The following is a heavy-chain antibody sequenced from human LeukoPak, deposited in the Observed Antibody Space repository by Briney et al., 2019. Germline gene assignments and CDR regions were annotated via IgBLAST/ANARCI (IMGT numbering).Heavy chain of an antibody. V-gene: IGHV1-69*13. CDR3: ARGGIAEYGWFDP. J-gene: IGHJ5*02. CDR2: IIPIFGTA. D-gene: IGHD1-26*01. Sequence: ASVKVSCKASGGTFSSYAISWVRQAPGQGLEWMGGIIPIFGTANYAQKFQGRVTITADESTSTAYMELSSLRSEDTAVYYCARGGIAEYGWFDPWGQGTLVTVSS. CDR1: GGTFSSYA.